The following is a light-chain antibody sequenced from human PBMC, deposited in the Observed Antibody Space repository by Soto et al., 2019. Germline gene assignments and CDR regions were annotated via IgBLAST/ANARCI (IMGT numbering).Light chain of an antibody. CDR3: SSYAGINNLGV. Sequence: QSALTQPPSASGSPGQSVTISCTGTSSDVGGYKYVSWYQQHPGKAPKLMIFEVNKRPSGVPDRFSGSKSGNTASLTVSGLKVEDEADYYCSSYAGINNLGVFGTGTKLTVL. V-gene: IGLV2-8*01. CDR1: SSDVGGYKY. J-gene: IGLJ1*01. CDR2: EVN.